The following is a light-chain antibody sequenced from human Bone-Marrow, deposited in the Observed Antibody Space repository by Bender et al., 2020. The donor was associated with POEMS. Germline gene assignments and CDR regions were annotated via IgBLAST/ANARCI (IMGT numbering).Light chain of an antibody. CDR1: SSNTGSGYD. J-gene: IGLJ2*01. V-gene: IGLV1-40*01. Sequence: QSVLTQPPSVSGAPGQRVTISCTGSSSNTGSGYDINWYQHLPGTAPKLLIYGYNNRPSGVPDRFSASRSGTSASLAISGLQSADEADYYCAAWDDSLSGVVFGGGTKLTVL. CDR3: AAWDDSLSGVV. CDR2: GYN.